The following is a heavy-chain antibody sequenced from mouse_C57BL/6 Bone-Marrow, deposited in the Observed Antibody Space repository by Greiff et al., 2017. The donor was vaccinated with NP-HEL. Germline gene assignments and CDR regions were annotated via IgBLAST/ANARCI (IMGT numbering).Heavy chain of an antibody. J-gene: IGHJ2*01. CDR3: TKGYGSSYRYYFDY. D-gene: IGHD1-1*01. V-gene: IGHV14-1*01. CDR2: IDPEDGDT. CDR1: GFNIKDYY. Sequence: VQLQQSGAELVRPGASVKLSCTASGFNIKDYYMHWVKQRPEQGLEWIGRIDPEDGDTEYAPKFQGKATMTADTSSNTAYLQLSSLTSEDTAVYYCTKGYGSSYRYYFDYWGQGTTLTVSS.